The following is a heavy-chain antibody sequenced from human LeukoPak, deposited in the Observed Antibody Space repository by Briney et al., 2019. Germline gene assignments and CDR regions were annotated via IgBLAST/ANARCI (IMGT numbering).Heavy chain of an antibody. Sequence: QAGGSLRLSCAASGFTFSSYWMNWVRQAPGKGLEWVANIKQDGSENYYVDSVKGRFTISRDNAKNSLYLQMNSLRAEDTAVYHCARDSVRGGYDSLFDNWGQGTLVTVSS. V-gene: IGHV3-7*04. CDR3: ARDSVRGGYDSLFDN. CDR1: GFTFSSYW. J-gene: IGHJ4*02. CDR2: IKQDGSEN. D-gene: IGHD5-12*01.